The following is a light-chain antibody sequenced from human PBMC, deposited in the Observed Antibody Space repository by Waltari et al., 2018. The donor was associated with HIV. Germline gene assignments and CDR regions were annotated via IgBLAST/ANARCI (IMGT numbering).Light chain of an antibody. Sequence: QSVLTQPPSASGTPGQRVTISCSGSSSNIGSNTVSWYQQLPGTARELPIYNNNERPSGVPDRFSGSTSGTSASLAISGLQSESEADYYCAAWDDSLNGVVFGGGTKLTVL. CDR2: NNN. J-gene: IGLJ2*01. CDR1: SSNIGSNT. V-gene: IGLV1-44*01. CDR3: AAWDDSLNGVV.